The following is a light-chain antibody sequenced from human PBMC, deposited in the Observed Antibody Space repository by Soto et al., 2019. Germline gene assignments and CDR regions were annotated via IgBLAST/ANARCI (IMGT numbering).Light chain of an antibody. V-gene: IGKV1-5*03. CDR2: KAS. CDR3: QQYNSYLYT. J-gene: IGKJ2*01. CDR1: QSISSW. Sequence: DIQMTQSPSTLSASVGDRVTITCRASQSISSWLAWYQQKPGKAPKLLIYKASSLESGGPSRFSGSGSGTEFTLTISSLQPDDFATYCCQQYNSYLYTFGQGTKLEIK.